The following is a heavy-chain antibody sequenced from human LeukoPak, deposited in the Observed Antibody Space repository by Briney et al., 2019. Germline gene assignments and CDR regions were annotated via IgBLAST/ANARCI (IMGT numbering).Heavy chain of an antibody. CDR3: ARALPSPLYSVSYAHAFDI. CDR1: GFTFSSYS. D-gene: IGHD1-26*01. V-gene: IGHV3-21*01. CDR2: ISSSSSYI. Sequence: PGGSLRLSCAASGFTFSSYSMNWVRQAPGKGLEWVSSISSSSSYIYYADSVKGRFTIPRDNAKNSLYLQMNSLRAEDTAVYYCARALPSPLYSVSYAHAFDIWGQGTMVTVSS. J-gene: IGHJ3*02.